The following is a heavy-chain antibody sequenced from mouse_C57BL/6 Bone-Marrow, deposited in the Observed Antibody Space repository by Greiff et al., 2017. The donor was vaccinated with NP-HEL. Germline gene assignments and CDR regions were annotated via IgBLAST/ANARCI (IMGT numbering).Heavy chain of an antibody. Sequence: VQLQQPGAELVKPGASVKLSCKASGYTFTSYWMHRVKQRPGQGLEWIGMIHPNSGSTNYNEKFKSKATLTVDKSSSTAYMQLSSLTSEDSAVYYCAYYYGSSYVSFAYWGQGTLVTVSA. CDR1: GYTFTSYW. CDR2: IHPNSGST. D-gene: IGHD1-1*01. V-gene: IGHV1-64*01. CDR3: AYYYGSSYVSFAY. J-gene: IGHJ3*01.